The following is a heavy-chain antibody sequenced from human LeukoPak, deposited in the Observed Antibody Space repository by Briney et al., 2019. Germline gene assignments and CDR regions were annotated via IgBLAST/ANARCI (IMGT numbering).Heavy chain of an antibody. Sequence: GGSLRLSCEASGFTFSSYAMSWVRQAPGKGLEWVSFITPNADRTSYADSVEGRFTISRDNPRNTLYMQMNSLRDEDTAVYYCAIMHGYYDGSGYWVQWGQGTLVTVSS. CDR1: GFTFSSYA. J-gene: IGHJ1*01. CDR2: ITPNADRT. D-gene: IGHD3-22*01. V-gene: IGHV3-23*01. CDR3: AIMHGYYDGSGYWVQ.